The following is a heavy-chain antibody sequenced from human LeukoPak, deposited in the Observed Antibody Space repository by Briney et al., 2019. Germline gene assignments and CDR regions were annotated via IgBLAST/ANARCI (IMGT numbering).Heavy chain of an antibody. Sequence: SETLSLTCAVYGGSFSGYYWSWIRQPPGKGLEWIGEINHSGSTNYNPSLKSRVTISVDTSKNQFSLKLSSVTAADTAVYYCARMGYALRRPYYYYYMDVWGKGTTVTVSS. J-gene: IGHJ6*03. D-gene: IGHD1-1*01. V-gene: IGHV4-34*01. CDR3: ARMGYALRRPYYYYYMDV. CDR1: GGSFSGYY. CDR2: INHSGST.